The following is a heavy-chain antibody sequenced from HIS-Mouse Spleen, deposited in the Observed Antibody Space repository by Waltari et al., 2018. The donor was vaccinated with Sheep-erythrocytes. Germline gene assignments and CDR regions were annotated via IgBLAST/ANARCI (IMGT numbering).Heavy chain of an antibody. Sequence: QVQLQQWGAGLLKPSETLSLTCAVYGGSFSGYYWSWIRQPPGKGLEWIGEINHSGSTNYQPAPKSRVTISVDTSKNHFSLKLSSVTAADTAVYYCALSVDLAGAFDIWGQGTMVTVSS. CDR2: INHSGST. J-gene: IGHJ3*02. D-gene: IGHD6-19*01. V-gene: IGHV4-34*01. CDR1: GGSFSGYY. CDR3: ALSVDLAGAFDI.